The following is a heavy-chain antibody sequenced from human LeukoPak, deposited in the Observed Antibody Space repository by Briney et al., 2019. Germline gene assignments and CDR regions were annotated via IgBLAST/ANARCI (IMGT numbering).Heavy chain of an antibody. Sequence: GSVKVSCKASGYTFTSYYLYWVRQAPGQGLEWMGVISPSGGSTTSAQKFQGRVTMTRDTSTSTVYMELRSLRSEDTAVYYCARGPGPADDGGGYCFDYWGQGTLVTVPS. CDR3: ARGPGPADDGGGYCFDY. CDR2: ISPSGGST. V-gene: IGHV1-46*01. D-gene: IGHD3-22*01. J-gene: IGHJ4*02. CDR1: GYTFTSYY.